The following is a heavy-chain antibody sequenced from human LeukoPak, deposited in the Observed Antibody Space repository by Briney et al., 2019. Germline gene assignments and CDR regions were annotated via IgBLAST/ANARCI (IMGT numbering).Heavy chain of an antibody. V-gene: IGHV3-64*01. Sequence: PGGSLRLSCAASGFTFSHYAMHWVRQAPGKGLEYASSISSSGGGTYYANSVKGRFTISRDNSKNTLYLQMGSLRAEDVAVYYCARDPGRAGTTEWYYFDYWGQGTLVTVSS. J-gene: IGHJ4*02. CDR3: ARDPGRAGTTEWYYFDY. CDR2: ISSSGGGT. CDR1: GFTFSHYA. D-gene: IGHD3-3*01.